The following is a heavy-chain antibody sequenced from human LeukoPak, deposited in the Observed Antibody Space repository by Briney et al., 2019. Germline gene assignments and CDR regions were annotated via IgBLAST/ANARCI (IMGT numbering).Heavy chain of an antibody. CDR3: ATIEAVRFQY. CDR1: GFTFSNYW. Sequence: GGSLRLSCGASGFTFSNYWMTWVRQAPGKGLEWVANIKQDESEKYYLGSVKGRFTISRDNTKNSLYLEMSSLRAEDTAVYYCATIEAVRFQYWGQGTLVAVSS. D-gene: IGHD3-3*01. V-gene: IGHV3-7*01. J-gene: IGHJ4*02. CDR2: IKQDESEK.